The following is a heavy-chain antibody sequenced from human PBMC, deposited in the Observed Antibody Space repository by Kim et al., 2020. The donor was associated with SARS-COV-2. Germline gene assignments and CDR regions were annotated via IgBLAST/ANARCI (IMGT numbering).Heavy chain of an antibody. V-gene: IGHV3-23*01. CDR2: ISGSGGST. Sequence: GGSLRLSCAASGFTFSSYAMNWVRQAPGKGLECVSAISGSGGSTYYADSVKGRFTISRDNSKNTLYLQMNSLRAEDTAVYYCAKVCYDWYYDILTCSFTEPYYYYYGMDVWGQGTTVTVSS. CDR1: GFTFSSYA. CDR3: AKVCYDWYYDILTCSFTEPYYYYYGMDV. D-gene: IGHD3-9*01. J-gene: IGHJ6*02.